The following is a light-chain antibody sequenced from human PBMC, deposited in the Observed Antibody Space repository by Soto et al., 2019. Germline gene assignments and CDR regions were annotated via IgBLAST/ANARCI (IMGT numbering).Light chain of an antibody. J-gene: IGLJ7*01. V-gene: IGLV4-69*01. CDR3: QTWGTDVSV. CDR1: SGHSSYA. CDR2: LNSDGSH. Sequence: QAVVTQWPSASASLGASVKLTCTLSSGHSSYAIAWHQQQPEKGPRFLMRLNSDGSHNKGYGIPDRFSGSSSGAERYLTISSLQSEDEADYYCQTWGTDVSVFGGGPPLTVL.